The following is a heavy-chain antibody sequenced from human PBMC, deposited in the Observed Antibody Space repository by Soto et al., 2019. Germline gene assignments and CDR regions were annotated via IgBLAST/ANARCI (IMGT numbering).Heavy chain of an antibody. Sequence: SVKVSCKASGVTFSSYAISWVRQAPGQGLEWMGGIIPIFGTANYAQKFQGRVTITADESTSTAYMELSSLRSEDTAVYYCARENSDSSGYYSPYYFDYWGQGTLVTVSS. D-gene: IGHD3-22*01. J-gene: IGHJ4*02. CDR2: IIPIFGTA. CDR3: ARENSDSSGYYSPYYFDY. CDR1: GVTFSSYA. V-gene: IGHV1-69*13.